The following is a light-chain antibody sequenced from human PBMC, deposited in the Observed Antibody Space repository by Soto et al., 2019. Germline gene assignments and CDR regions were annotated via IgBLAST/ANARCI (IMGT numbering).Light chain of an antibody. CDR1: NSDVGAYNF. CDR2: DVT. V-gene: IGLV2-14*03. J-gene: IGLJ3*02. Sequence: QYALTQPASVSGSPGQSITISCTGTNSDVGAYNFVSWYQQHPGKAPKLMIYDVTNRPSGVSSRFSGSKSGHTASLIISGLLDEDEADYYCSSFTSDTTWVFGGGTKLTVL. CDR3: SSFTSDTTWV.